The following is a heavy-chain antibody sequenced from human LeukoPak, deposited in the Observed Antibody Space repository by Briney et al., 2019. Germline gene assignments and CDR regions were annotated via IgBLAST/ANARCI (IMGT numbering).Heavy chain of an antibody. V-gene: IGHV3-30*03. J-gene: IGHJ4*02. CDR3: AREDYYDSSGFGGGY. D-gene: IGHD3-22*01. Sequence: GGSLRLSCAASGFTFSNYGMHWVRQAPGRGLEWVAVISYDGRNKYYADSVKGRFTISRDNSKNTLYLQMNSLRAEDTAVYYCAREDYYDSSGFGGGYWGQGTLVTVSS. CDR1: GFTFSNYG. CDR2: ISYDGRNK.